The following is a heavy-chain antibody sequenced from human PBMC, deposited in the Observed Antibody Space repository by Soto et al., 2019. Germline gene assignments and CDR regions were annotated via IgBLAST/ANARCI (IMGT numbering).Heavy chain of an antibody. Sequence: SHSGSAAEVTFSSYALHWVGQTPGKGLEYVSAISSNGGSTYYADSVKGRFTISRDNSKNTLYLQMSSLRAEDTAVYYCVKDVYSSSWPPYFYYGLDVWGQGTTVSVSS. V-gene: IGHV3-64D*06. CDR3: VKDVYSSSWPPYFYYGLDV. J-gene: IGHJ6*02. CDR2: ISSNGGST. D-gene: IGHD6-13*01. CDR1: EVTFSSYA.